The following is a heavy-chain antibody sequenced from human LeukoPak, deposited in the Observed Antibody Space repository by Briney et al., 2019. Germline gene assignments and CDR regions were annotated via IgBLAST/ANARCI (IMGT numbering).Heavy chain of an antibody. CDR3: TKEGGPMATTTDRYSFDH. CDR1: GFTFSDYG. V-gene: IGHV3-30*18. CDR2: ISNHGRVQ. D-gene: IGHD4-17*01. Sequence: GGSLRLSCAASGFTFSDYGMHWVRQAPGKGLEWVTVISNHGRVQYYADSVKGRFTISRDNSKNTLSLQMNSLREEDTAVYYCTKEGGPMATTTDRYSFDHWGQGALVTVSS. J-gene: IGHJ4*02.